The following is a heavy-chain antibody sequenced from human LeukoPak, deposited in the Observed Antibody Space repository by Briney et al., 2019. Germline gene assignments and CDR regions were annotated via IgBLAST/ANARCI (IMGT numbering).Heavy chain of an antibody. V-gene: IGHV3-66*01. CDR1: GFTVSGNY. D-gene: IGHD3-9*01. CDR2: IYSGGST. J-gene: IGHJ4*02. CDR3: ARTSRYYDILTGYYDRYYFDY. Sequence: GGSLRLSCAASGFTVSGNYMSWVRQAPGKGLEWVSVIYSGGSTYYADSVKGRFTISRDNSKNTLYLQMNSLRAEDTAVYYCARTSRYYDILTGYYDRYYFDYWGQGTLVTVSS.